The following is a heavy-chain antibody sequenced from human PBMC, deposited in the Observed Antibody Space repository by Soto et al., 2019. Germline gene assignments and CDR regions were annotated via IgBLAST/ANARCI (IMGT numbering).Heavy chain of an antibody. V-gene: IGHV3-30*18. D-gene: IGHD2-15*01. J-gene: IGHJ6*02. Sequence: GGSLRLSCAASGFTFSSYGMHWVRQAPGKGLEWVAVISYDGSNKYYADSVKGRFTISRDNSKNTLYLQMNSLRAEDTAVYYCAKDGYCSGGSCYSGIDGMDVWGQGTTVTVSS. CDR1: GFTFSSYG. CDR3: AKDGYCSGGSCYSGIDGMDV. CDR2: ISYDGSNK.